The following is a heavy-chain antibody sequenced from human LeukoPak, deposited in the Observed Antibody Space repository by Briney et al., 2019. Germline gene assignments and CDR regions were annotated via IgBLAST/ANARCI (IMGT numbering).Heavy chain of an antibody. CDR1: EFTFSSYG. Sequence: GGSLRLSCAASEFTFSSYGMSWVRQAPGKGLEWVSSISGSGGSTQYADSVQGRFAISRDNSKNTLCLQMNSLRVEDTAVYFCARGPLGGSGSYYGMDVWGQGTTVTVSS. D-gene: IGHD3-10*01. CDR2: ISGSGGST. CDR3: ARGPLGGSGSYYGMDV. J-gene: IGHJ6*02. V-gene: IGHV3-23*01.